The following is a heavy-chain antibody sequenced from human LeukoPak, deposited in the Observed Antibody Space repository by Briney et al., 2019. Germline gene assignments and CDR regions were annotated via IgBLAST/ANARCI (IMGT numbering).Heavy chain of an antibody. Sequence: ASVKVSCKASGYTFTAYYIHWVRQAPGQRLEWMGWINPDSGGTDYAQKFQGRVTMTRDTSVSTAYMELSRLTSDDTAVYYCARSGFGSGISFDLWGQGTLVTVSS. V-gene: IGHV1-2*02. CDR2: INPDSGGT. J-gene: IGHJ5*02. D-gene: IGHD3-10*01. CDR1: GYTFTAYY. CDR3: ARSGFGSGISFDL.